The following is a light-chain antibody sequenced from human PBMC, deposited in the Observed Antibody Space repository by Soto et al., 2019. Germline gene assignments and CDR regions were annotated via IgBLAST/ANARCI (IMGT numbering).Light chain of an antibody. CDR2: DAS. CDR1: HDISNY. V-gene: IGKV1-33*01. CDR3: QQYDNLLGDT. Sequence: DIQMTQSPSSLSASVGDRVTITCQASHDISNYLNWYQQKPGKAPKLLIYDASNLETGVPSRFSGSGSGTDFTFTISSMPPADISTYYCQQYDNLLGDTFGQGTKLEIK. J-gene: IGKJ2*01.